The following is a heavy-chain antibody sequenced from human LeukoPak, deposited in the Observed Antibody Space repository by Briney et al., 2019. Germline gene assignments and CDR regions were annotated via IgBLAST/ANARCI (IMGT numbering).Heavy chain of an antibody. J-gene: IGHJ6*03. CDR3: ARESLTWSPEWLLNDYYYYYMDV. CDR1: GGSISSGDYY. CDR2: IYYSGST. Sequence: SETLSLTCTVSGGSISSGDYYWSWIRQPPGKGLEWIGYIYYSGSTYYNPSLKSRVTISVDTSKNQFSLKLSSVTAAGTAVYYCARESLTWSPEWLLNDYYYYYMDVWGKGTTVTVSS. D-gene: IGHD3-3*01. V-gene: IGHV4-30-4*08.